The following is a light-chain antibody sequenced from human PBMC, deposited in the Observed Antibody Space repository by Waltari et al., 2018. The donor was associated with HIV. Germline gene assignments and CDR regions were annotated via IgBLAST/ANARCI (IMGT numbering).Light chain of an antibody. J-gene: IGLJ3*02. CDR1: TSDIGKSN. V-gene: IGLV1-47*01. CDR3: AAWDDSLSGPVM. CDR2: RNN. Sequence: QSVLTQPPSASGTPGQRVTISCSASTSDIGKSNVYWYQQFPGRAPKLLIYRNNQRPSGVPARFSGSKSGTSASLAISGLRSEDEADYYCAAWDDSLSGPVMFGGGTKLTVL.